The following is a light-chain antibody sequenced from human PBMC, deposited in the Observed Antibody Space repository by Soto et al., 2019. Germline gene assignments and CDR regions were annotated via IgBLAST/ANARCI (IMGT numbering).Light chain of an antibody. V-gene: IGLV2-23*01. Sequence: QSALTQPASVSGSPGQSITISCTGTSSDVGSYNLVSWYQQHPGKAPKLMIYEDSKRPSGVSNRFFGSKSGNTASLTISGLQAEDEDDYFCCSYARGSTLVFGGGTKVTVL. CDR1: SSDVGSYNL. CDR2: EDS. CDR3: CSYARGSTLV. J-gene: IGLJ3*02.